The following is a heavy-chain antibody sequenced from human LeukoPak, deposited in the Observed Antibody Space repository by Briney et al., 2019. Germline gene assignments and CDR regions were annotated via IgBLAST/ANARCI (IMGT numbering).Heavy chain of an antibody. J-gene: IGHJ4*02. CDR3: ARTFATSTLSGSFDY. CDR2: IYYTGST. CDR1: GGSISSSSYY. D-gene: IGHD2-15*01. Sequence: SETLSLTCTVSGGSISSSSYYWGWIRQPPGKGLEWIGSIYYTGSTYYNPSLKSRVTISVDTSKNQISLKLSSVTAADTAVYYCARTFATSTLSGSFDYWGQGTLVTVSS. V-gene: IGHV4-39*07.